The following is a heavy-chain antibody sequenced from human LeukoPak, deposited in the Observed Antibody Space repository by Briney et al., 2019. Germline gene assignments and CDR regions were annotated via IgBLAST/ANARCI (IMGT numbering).Heavy chain of an antibody. D-gene: IGHD3-10*01. CDR3: ARDRILWFGELSLHNWFDP. V-gene: IGHV1-69*13. CDR2: IIPIFGTA. CDR1: GYTFTSYG. Sequence: ASVKVSCKASGYTFTSYGISWVRQAPGQGLEWMGGIIPIFGTANYAQKFQGRVTITADESTSTAYMELSSLRSEDTAVYYCARDRILWFGELSLHNWFDPWGQGTLVTVSS. J-gene: IGHJ5*02.